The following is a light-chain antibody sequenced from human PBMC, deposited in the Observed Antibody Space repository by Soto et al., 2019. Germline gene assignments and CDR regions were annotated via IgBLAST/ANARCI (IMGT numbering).Light chain of an antibody. CDR1: SSNIGSNT. Sequence: QSVLTQPPSASGTPGQRVTISCSGSSSNIGSNTVNWYQQLPGTAPKLLIYSNNQRPSGGPDRFSGSKSGTSASLAISGLQSEEEADYYCAAWDDSLNGQVVFGGGTKLTVL. CDR2: SNN. CDR3: AAWDDSLNGQVV. V-gene: IGLV1-44*01. J-gene: IGLJ2*01.